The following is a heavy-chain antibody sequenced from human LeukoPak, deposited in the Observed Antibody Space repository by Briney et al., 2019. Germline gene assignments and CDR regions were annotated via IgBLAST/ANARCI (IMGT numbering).Heavy chain of an antibody. D-gene: IGHD1-26*01. CDR3: ASREGIVGAHDAFDI. V-gene: IGHV3-23*01. CDR1: GFTFSSYA. CDR2: ISGSGGST. J-gene: IGHJ3*02. Sequence: PGGSLRPSCAASGFTFSSYAMSWVRQAPGKGLEWVSAISGSGGSTYYADSVKGRFTISRDNSKNTLYLQMNSLRAEDTAVYYCASREGIVGAHDAFDIWGQGTMVTVSS.